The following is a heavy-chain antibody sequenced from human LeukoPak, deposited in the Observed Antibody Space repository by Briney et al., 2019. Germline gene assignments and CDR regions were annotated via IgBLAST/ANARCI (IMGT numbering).Heavy chain of an antibody. CDR3: AKETRGSYSDY. Sequence: QPGGSLRLSCAGSGFTFSSSGMHWVRQAPGKGLEWVAFIRYDGTSKYYADSVKGRFTISRDNSKNTVYLQMNSLRAEDTAVYYCAKETRGSYSDYWGQGTLVTVSS. CDR2: IRYDGTSK. V-gene: IGHV3-30*02. J-gene: IGHJ4*02. CDR1: GFTFSSSG. D-gene: IGHD1-26*01.